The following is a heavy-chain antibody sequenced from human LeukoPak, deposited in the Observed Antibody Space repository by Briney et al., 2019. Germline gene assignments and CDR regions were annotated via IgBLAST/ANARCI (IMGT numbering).Heavy chain of an antibody. CDR1: GGSISSYY. V-gene: IGHV4-59*01. J-gene: IGHJ4*02. D-gene: IGHD3-10*01. Sequence: SETLSLTCTVSGGSISSYYWSWIRQPPGKGLEWIGYIDYSGSTNYNPSLKSRVTISVDTSKNQFSLKLSSVTAADTAVYYCARIRGGYFDYWGQGTLVTVSS. CDR3: ARIRGGYFDY. CDR2: IDYSGST.